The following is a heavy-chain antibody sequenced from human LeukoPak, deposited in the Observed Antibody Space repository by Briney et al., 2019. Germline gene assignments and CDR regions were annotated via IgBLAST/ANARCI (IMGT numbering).Heavy chain of an antibody. V-gene: IGHV3-23*01. D-gene: IGHD2-8*02. CDR1: GFTVDSNY. J-gene: IGHJ5*02. Sequence: GGSLRLSCAASGFTVDSNYMSWVRQAPGKGLEWVSAISGSGGSTYYADSVKGRFTISRDNSKNTLYLQMNSLRAEDTAVYYCAKDLYWGITIGNNWFDPWGQGTLVTVSS. CDR3: AKDLYWGITIGNNWFDP. CDR2: ISGSGGST.